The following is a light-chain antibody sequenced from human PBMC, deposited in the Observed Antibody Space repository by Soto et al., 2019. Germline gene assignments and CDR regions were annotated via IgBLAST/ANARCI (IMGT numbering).Light chain of an antibody. V-gene: IGKV1-39*01. CDR2: LIS. J-gene: IGKJ2*01. CDR3: QQTYSTYS. CDR1: QSVSNY. Sequence: DIQMTQSPPSLTASVGDRFTITCRASQSVSNYLNWYQQKPGTPPTLLISLISRRQSGLPSSFSGAGSETDFTLTITILQPEDFATYFCQQTYSTYSFGQGTKVDIK.